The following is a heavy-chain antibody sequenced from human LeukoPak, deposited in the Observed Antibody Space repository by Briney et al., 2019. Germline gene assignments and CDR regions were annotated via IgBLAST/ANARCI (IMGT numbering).Heavy chain of an antibody. CDR1: GFTFTSYA. D-gene: IGHD5-18*01. CDR3: ARRGYSTYGMDV. J-gene: IGHJ6*02. CDR2: ITGSGGTT. V-gene: IGHV3-23*01. Sequence: PGGSLRLSCAASGFTFTSYAMSWVRQPPGKGLEWVSAITGSGGTTYYADSVKGWFTISRDNAENSLYLQMNSLRAEDTAVYYCARRGYSTYGMDVWGQGTTVTVSS.